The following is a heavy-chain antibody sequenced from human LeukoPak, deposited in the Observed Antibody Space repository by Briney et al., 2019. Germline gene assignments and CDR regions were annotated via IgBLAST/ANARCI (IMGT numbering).Heavy chain of an antibody. D-gene: IGHD5-12*01. CDR2: IKQDGSEK. Sequence: PGGSLRLSCAASGFTVSSYWMSWVRQAPGRGLEWVANIKQDGSEKYYVDSVKGRFTISRDNAKNSLYLQMNSLRAEDTAVYYCARDEIVATTKANYYYYMDVWGKGTTVTISS. V-gene: IGHV3-7*01. CDR1: GFTVSSYW. CDR3: ARDEIVATTKANYYYYMDV. J-gene: IGHJ6*03.